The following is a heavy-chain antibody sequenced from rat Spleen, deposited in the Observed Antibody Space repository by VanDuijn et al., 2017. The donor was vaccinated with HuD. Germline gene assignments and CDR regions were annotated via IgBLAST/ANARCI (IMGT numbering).Heavy chain of an antibody. CDR3: TREYNDGSSLGGWFAF. V-gene: IGHV2-63*01. CDR2: MRFDGDT. Sequence: QVQVKESGPGLVQPSQTLSLTCTVSGFSLTSYGVSWVRQPPGKGLEWMGRMRFDGDTRYNSVLKSRLSISRDTSRNQVFLELNSLQTDDTSIYYCTREYNDGSSLGGWFAFWGQGTLVTVSS. J-gene: IGHJ3*01. D-gene: IGHD1-12*02. CDR1: GFSLTSYG.